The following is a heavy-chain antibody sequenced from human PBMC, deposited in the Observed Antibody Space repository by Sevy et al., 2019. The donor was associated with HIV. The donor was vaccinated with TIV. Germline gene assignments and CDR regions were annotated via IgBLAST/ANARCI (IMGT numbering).Heavy chain of an antibody. CDR1: GYTLTKLA. CDR3: ATTKDYYESSGDPFDY. Sequence: ASVKVSCKVSGYTLTKLAMHWVRQGPGKGLEWMGSFDPGDEETIYAQKFQGRVTMTVDTSTETAYMELSSLRSEDTAVFYCATTKDYYESSGDPFDYWGQGTLVTVSS. V-gene: IGHV1-24*01. D-gene: IGHD3-22*01. CDR2: FDPGDEET. J-gene: IGHJ4*02.